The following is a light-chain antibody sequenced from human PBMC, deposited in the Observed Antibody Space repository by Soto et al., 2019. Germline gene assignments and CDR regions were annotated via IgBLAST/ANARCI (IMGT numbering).Light chain of an antibody. CDR1: SSDVGGYNY. V-gene: IGLV2-14*01. CDR2: EVS. Sequence: QSALTQPASVSGSPGQSIIISCTGTSSDVGGYNYVSWYQHHPGKAPKLMIYEVSNRPSGVSNRFSGSKSGNTASLTVSGLQAEDEADYYCSSYAGRTLYVFGTGTKVTVL. J-gene: IGLJ1*01. CDR3: SSYAGRTLYV.